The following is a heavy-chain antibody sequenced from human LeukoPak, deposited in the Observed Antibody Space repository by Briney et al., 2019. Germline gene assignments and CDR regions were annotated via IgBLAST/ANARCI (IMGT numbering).Heavy chain of an antibody. D-gene: IGHD4-17*01. CDR1: GFTVSSNY. CDR3: ARDSAVTTGWFDP. J-gene: IGHJ5*02. V-gene: IGHV3-53*01. CDR2: IYSGGST. Sequence: PGGSLRLSCAASGFTVSSNYMSWVRQAPGKGLEWVSVIYSGGSTYYADSVKGRFTISRDNSKNTLYLRMNSLRAEDTAVYYCARDSAVTTGWFDPWGQGTLVTVSS.